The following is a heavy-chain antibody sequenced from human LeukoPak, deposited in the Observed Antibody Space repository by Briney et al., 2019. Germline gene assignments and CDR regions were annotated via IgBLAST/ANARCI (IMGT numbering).Heavy chain of an antibody. CDR3: TAPGPGSSGYYYYGMDV. CDR1: GFTFGDYA. V-gene: IGHV3-49*04. D-gene: IGHD6-13*01. Sequence: GRSLRLSCTASGFTFGDYAMSWVHQAPGKGLEWVGFIRSKAYGGTTEYAASVKGRFTISRDGSKSIAYLQMNSLKTEDTAVYYCTAPGPGSSGYYYYGMDVWGKGTTVTVSS. CDR2: IRSKAYGGTT. J-gene: IGHJ6*04.